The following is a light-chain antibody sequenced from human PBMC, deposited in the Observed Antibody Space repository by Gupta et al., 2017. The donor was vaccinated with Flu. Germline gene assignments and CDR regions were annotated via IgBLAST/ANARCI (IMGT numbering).Light chain of an antibody. J-gene: IGKJ2*01. CDR1: QSVNSN. V-gene: IGKV3-11*01. Sequence: VFTHTQASLSLTAGERATLSCRASQSVNSNLARYQQKPGQAPSLLIYDASTRATGIPARFSGSGSGTEFTLTISSLQPEDFSVYYCQQHSSWSPLTFGQGTKLEIK. CDR3: QQHSSWSPLT. CDR2: DAS.